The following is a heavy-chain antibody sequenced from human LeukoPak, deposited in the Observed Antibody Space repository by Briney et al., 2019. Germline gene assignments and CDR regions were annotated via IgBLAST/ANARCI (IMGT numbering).Heavy chain of an antibody. CDR3: ARVTAEEGSDY. Sequence: SVKVSCKASGGTFSSYAISWVRQAPGQGLEWMGRIIPILGIANYAQKFQGRVTITADKSTSTAYMELSSLRSEDAAVYYCARVTAEEGSDYWGQGTLVTVSS. J-gene: IGHJ4*02. D-gene: IGHD1-14*01. CDR2: IIPILGIA. CDR1: GGTFSSYA. V-gene: IGHV1-69*04.